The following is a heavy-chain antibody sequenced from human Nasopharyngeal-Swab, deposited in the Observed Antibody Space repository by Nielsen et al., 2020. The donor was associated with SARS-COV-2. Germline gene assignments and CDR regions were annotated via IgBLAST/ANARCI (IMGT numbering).Heavy chain of an antibody. V-gene: IGHV4-59*12. D-gene: IGHD5/OR15-5a*01. CDR1: GGSISSYY. CDR2: IYYSGST. CDR3: ARAEVPYGVPYFDY. J-gene: IGHJ4*02. Sequence: SETLSLTCTVSGGSISSYYWSWIRQPPGKGLEWIGYIYYSGSTNYNPSLESRVTVSVDTSKKQFYLKLSSVTAADTAMYYCARAEVPYGVPYFDYWGQGSLVTVSA.